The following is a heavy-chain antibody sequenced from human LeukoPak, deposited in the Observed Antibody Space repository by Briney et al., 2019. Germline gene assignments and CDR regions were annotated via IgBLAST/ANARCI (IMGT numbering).Heavy chain of an antibody. J-gene: IGHJ6*03. CDR3: ARGGAAGSYYYYMDV. V-gene: IGHV4-39*07. CDR2: IYYSGST. D-gene: IGHD6-13*01. Sequence: SETLSLTCTVSGGSISSSSYYWGWIRQPPGKGLEWIGSIYYSGSTNYNPSLKSRVTISVDTSKNQFSLKLSSVTAADTAVYYCARGGAAGSYYYYMDVWGKGTTVTVSS. CDR1: GGSISSSSYY.